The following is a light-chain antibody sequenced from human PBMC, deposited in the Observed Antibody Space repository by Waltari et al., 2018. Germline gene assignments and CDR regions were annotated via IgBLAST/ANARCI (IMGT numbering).Light chain of an antibody. J-gene: IGLJ3*02. CDR2: DDS. Sequence: HSALTQPASVSGSPGQSITISCTGTSSAVRSYNLFSWYQQHPDKAPKLMIYDDSKRPSGVSNRFSGSKSGNTASLTISGLQAEDEADYYCCSYAGSSTLVFGGGTKLTVL. V-gene: IGLV2-23*01. CDR1: SSAVRSYNL. CDR3: CSYAGSSTLV.